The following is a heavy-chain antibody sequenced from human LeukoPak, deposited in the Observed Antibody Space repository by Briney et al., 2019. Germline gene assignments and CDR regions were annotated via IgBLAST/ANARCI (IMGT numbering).Heavy chain of an antibody. D-gene: IGHD3-10*01. Sequence: SETLSLTCTVSGGSISSDYWSWIRQPPGKGLEWIAYIYNSGSTSYNPSLKSRVTISMNTSKNQFSLKLISVTAADTAVYYCARFRGGRAWFDPWGQGTLVTVSS. CDR2: IYNSGST. J-gene: IGHJ5*02. CDR3: ARFRGGRAWFDP. V-gene: IGHV4-59*08. CDR1: GGSISSDY.